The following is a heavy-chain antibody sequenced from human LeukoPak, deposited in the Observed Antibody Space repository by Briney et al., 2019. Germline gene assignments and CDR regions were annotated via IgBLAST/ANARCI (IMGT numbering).Heavy chain of an antibody. D-gene: IGHD3-10*01. J-gene: IGHJ4*02. V-gene: IGHV3-23*01. CDR1: GFTFSSYY. CDR3: AKHYLRFSDY. CDR2: ISSGGST. Sequence: GGSLRLSCAASGFTFSSYYMTWVRQTPGKGLEWVSAISSGGSTYYADSVKGRFTISRDNSKNTLYLDMNSLRAEDTAQYFCAKHYLRFSDYWGQGTLVTVSS.